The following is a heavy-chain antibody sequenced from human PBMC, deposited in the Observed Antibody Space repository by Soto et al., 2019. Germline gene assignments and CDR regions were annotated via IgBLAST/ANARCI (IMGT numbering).Heavy chain of an antibody. CDR3: ARGIQYRYGMDV. CDR2: INGDGSNA. V-gene: IGHV3-74*01. CDR1: GFTLNSYA. Sequence: GGSLRLSCAASGFTLNSYAMTWVRHAPGKGLVWVSRINGDGSNAFYADSVKGRFTISRDNAKSTVYLQLNGLGAEDTAVYYCARGIQYRYGMDVWGQGTTVTVSS. J-gene: IGHJ6*02. D-gene: IGHD4-4*01.